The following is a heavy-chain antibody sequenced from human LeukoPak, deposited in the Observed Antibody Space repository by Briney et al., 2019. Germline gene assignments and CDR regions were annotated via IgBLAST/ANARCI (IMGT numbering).Heavy chain of an antibody. J-gene: IGHJ4*02. Sequence: SVKVSCKASGGTFSSYAISWVRQAPGQGLEWMGGIIPIFGTANYAQKFQGRVTIIADKSTSTAYMELSSLRSEDTAVYYCARISSYDFWSGYFGWGQGTLVTVSS. V-gene: IGHV1-69*06. CDR3: ARISSYDFWSGYFG. CDR2: IIPIFGTA. D-gene: IGHD3-3*01. CDR1: GGTFSSYA.